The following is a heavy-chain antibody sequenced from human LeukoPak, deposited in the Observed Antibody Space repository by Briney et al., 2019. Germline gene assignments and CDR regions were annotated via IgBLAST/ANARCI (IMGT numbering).Heavy chain of an antibody. CDR3: AHREGIASAGSFDY. Sequence: SGPTLVKPTQPLTLTCTFSGFSLSTSGVGVGWIRQPPGKALEWLALIYWDDDKRYSPSLKSRLTITKDTSKNQVVLTMTNMAPVDTATYYCAHREGIASAGSFDYWGQGTLVTVSS. CDR1: GFSLSTSGVG. J-gene: IGHJ4*02. D-gene: IGHD6-13*01. V-gene: IGHV2-5*02. CDR2: IYWDDDK.